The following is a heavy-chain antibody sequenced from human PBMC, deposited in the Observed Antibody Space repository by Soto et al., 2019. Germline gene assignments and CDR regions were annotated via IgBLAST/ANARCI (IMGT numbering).Heavy chain of an antibody. D-gene: IGHD5-12*01. CDR2: IGPRDSQT. V-gene: IGHV5-10-1*01. CDR3: ARQIYDSDQGPNFQYYFDS. CDR1: GYSFAGYW. J-gene: IGHJ4*02. Sequence: GESLKISCKGSGYSFAGYWITWVRQKPGKGLEWMGRIGPRDSQTYYSPSFRGHVTISATKSITTVFLQWSSLRASDTAMYCWARQIYDSDQGPNFQYYFDSWGQGTTVTVSS.